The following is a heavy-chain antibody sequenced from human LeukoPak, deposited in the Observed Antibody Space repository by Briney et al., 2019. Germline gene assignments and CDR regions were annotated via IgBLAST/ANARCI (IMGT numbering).Heavy chain of an antibody. CDR3: ARVVWGVATIYSAAPFDY. CDR2: IYDSGST. Sequence: PSETLSLTCTVSGGSISSYYWSWIRQPPGKGLEWIGYIYDSGSTNYNPSLKGRVTMSVDTSKNQSSLKLNSVTAADTAVYYCARVVWGVATIYSAAPFDYWGQGTLVTVSS. CDR1: GGSISSYY. J-gene: IGHJ4*02. V-gene: IGHV4-59*01. D-gene: IGHD5-12*01.